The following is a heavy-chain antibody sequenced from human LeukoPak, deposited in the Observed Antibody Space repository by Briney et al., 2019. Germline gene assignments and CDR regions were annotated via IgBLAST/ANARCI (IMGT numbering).Heavy chain of an antibody. D-gene: IGHD1-7*01. J-gene: IGHJ6*03. CDR1: GGSFSGYY. V-gene: IGHV4-34*01. CDR2: INHSGST. Sequence: PSETLSLTCAVYGGSFSGYYWSWIRQPPGKGLEWIGEINHSGSTNYNPSLKSRVTISVDTSKNQFSLKLSSVTAADTAVYYCARGRSSERYNWNSRYYYYYMDVWGKGTTVTVSS. CDR3: ARGRSSERYNWNSRYYYYYMDV.